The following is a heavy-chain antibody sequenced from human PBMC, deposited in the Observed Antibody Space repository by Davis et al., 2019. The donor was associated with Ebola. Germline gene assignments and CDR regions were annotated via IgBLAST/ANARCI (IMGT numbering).Heavy chain of an antibody. J-gene: IGHJ4*02. CDR2: IIPIFGTA. CDR3: ARDPYGDYPDY. Sequence: AASVKVSCKASGGTFSSYAISWVRQAPGQGLEWMGGIIPIFGTANYAQKFQGRVTMTRDTSTSTVYMELSSLRSEDTAVYYCARDPYGDYPDYWGQGTLVTVSS. D-gene: IGHD4-17*01. CDR1: GGTFSSYA. V-gene: IGHV1-69*05.